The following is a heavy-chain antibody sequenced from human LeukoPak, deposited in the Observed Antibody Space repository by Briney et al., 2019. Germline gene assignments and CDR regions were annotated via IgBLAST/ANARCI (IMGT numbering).Heavy chain of an antibody. Sequence: PGGSLRLSCATSEFTFSAYAMNWVRQAPGKGLEWVGYISPTGSTMFYAGSVKGRFTISRDNADSSLYLQMKSLRVEDTAMYYCVRGGWRIIETGGDSWGQGTLVTVSS. D-gene: IGHD2-15*01. CDR2: ISPTGSTM. V-gene: IGHV3-48*04. J-gene: IGHJ4*02. CDR1: EFTFSAYA. CDR3: VRGGWRIIETGGDS.